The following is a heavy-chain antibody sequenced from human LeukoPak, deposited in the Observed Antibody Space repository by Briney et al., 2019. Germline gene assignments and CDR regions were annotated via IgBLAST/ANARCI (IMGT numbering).Heavy chain of an antibody. CDR1: GYTLTSYY. Sequence: ASVKVSCMATGYTLTSYYLHGVRQAPGQGPEGMGWINPNSCETNYARKFQGRVTMTRDTSINAAYLELGGLRSDDTAVYYCARGSGYAGAEYFEHWGQGTLVTVSS. V-gene: IGHV1-2*02. CDR3: ARGSGYAGAEYFEH. CDR2: INPNSCET. J-gene: IGHJ1*01. D-gene: IGHD3-3*01.